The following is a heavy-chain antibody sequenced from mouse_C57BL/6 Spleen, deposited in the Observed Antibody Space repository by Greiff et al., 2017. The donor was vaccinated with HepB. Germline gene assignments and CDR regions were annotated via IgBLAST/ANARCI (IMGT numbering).Heavy chain of an antibody. Sequence: VQLQQSGAELVKPGASVKLSCKASGYTFTSYWMHWVKQRPGRGLEWIGRIDPNSGGTKYNEKFKSKATLTVDKPSSTAYMQLSSLTSEDSAVYYCASPYYGSSYEWFAYWGQGTLVTVSA. CDR2: IDPNSGGT. V-gene: IGHV1-72*01. D-gene: IGHD1-1*01. CDR1: GYTFTSYW. J-gene: IGHJ3*01. CDR3: ASPYYGSSYEWFAY.